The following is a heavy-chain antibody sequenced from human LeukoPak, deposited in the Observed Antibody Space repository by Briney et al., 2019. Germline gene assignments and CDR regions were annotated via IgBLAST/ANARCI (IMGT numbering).Heavy chain of an antibody. CDR2: ISYDGSKK. Sequence: PGGSLRLSCAASGFTFSSYAMHWVRQAPGKGLEWVTIISYDGSKKYYADYVKGRFTISRDNSKNTLYLQMNSLRAEDTAVYYCAKDDVDSDSSGYYYPFDYWGQGTLVTVSS. D-gene: IGHD3-22*01. CDR1: GFTFSSYA. V-gene: IGHV3-30*04. J-gene: IGHJ4*02. CDR3: AKDDVDSDSSGYYYPFDY.